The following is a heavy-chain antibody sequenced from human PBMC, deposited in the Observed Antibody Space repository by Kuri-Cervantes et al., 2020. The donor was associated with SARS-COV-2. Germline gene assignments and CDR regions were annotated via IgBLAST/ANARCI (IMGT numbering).Heavy chain of an antibody. Sequence: ASVKVSCKASGYTFSNHAIHWVRQAPGQGLEWMGWISAYNGNTNYAQKLQGRVTMTTDTSTSTAYTELRSLRSDDTAVYYCARYEIGERDSSSSYDYWGQGTLVTVSS. CDR3: ARYEIGERDSSSSYDY. J-gene: IGHJ4*02. CDR1: GYTFSNHA. D-gene: IGHD6-6*01. V-gene: IGHV1-18*01. CDR2: ISAYNGNT.